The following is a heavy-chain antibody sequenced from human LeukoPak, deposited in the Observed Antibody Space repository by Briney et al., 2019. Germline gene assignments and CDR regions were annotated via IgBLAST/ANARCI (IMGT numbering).Heavy chain of an antibody. V-gene: IGHV3-30*04. J-gene: IGHJ3*02. Sequence: GRSLRLSCAASGFTFSSYAMHWVRQAPGKGLEWVAVISYDGSNKYYADSVKGRFTVSRDNSKNTLYLQMSSLRDDDTAVYYCARGRVWFGELQRNDAFDIWGQGAMVTVSS. D-gene: IGHD3-10*01. CDR3: ARGRVWFGELQRNDAFDI. CDR2: ISYDGSNK. CDR1: GFTFSSYA.